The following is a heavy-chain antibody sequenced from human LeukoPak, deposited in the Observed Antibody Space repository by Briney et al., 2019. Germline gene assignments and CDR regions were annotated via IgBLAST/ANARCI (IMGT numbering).Heavy chain of an antibody. CDR3: ARDHYYDSSGYPHY. CDR2: ISYDENNK. CDR1: GFTFISYP. Sequence: GGSLRLSCAASGFTFISYPMHWVRQAPGKGLEWLAFISYDENNKYYADSVKGRFTISRDNSKKTLYLQMNSLRAEDTAVYYCARDHYYDSSGYPHYWGQGTLVTVSS. V-gene: IGHV3-30-3*01. D-gene: IGHD3-22*01. J-gene: IGHJ4*02.